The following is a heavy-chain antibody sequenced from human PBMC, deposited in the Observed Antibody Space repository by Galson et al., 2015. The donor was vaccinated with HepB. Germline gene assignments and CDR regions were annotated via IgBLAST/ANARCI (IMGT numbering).Heavy chain of an antibody. J-gene: IGHJ4*02. Sequence: SLRLSCAASGFTVSSNYMSWVRQAPGKGLEWVSVIYSGGSTYYADSVKGRFTISRDNSKNTLYLQMNSLRAEDTAVYYCAKGVTGSGWYFDYWGQGTLVTVSS. V-gene: IGHV3-66*01. CDR3: AKGVTGSGWYFDY. CDR2: IYSGGST. CDR1: GFTVSSNY. D-gene: IGHD6-19*01.